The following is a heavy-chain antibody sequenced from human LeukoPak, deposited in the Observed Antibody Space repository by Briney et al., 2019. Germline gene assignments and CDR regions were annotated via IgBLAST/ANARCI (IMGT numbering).Heavy chain of an antibody. D-gene: IGHD2-21*02. CDR2: IIPILGIA. Sequence: SVKVSCKASGYTFTSYGISWVRQAPGQGLEWMGRIIPILGIANYAQKFQGRVTITADKSTSTAYMELSSLRSEDTAVYYCARGGGGVTYDYWGQGTLVTVSS. CDR3: ARGGGGVTYDY. J-gene: IGHJ4*02. CDR1: GYTFTSYG. V-gene: IGHV1-69*04.